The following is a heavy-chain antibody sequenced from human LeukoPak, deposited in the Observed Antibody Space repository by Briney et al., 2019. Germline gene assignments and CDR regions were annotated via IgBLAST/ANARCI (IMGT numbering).Heavy chain of an antibody. V-gene: IGHV3-33*01. CDR2: IWYDGSNK. D-gene: IGHD2-2*01. J-gene: IGHJ4*02. CDR3: ARDAYCSSTSCYPDY. Sequence: PGGSLRLSCAAAGVTFSSYGMHLVRQAPGKGLEWVAVIWYDGSNKYYADSVKGRFTISRDNSKNTLYLQMNSLRAEDTAVYYCARDAYCSSTSCYPDYWGQGTLVTVSS. CDR1: GVTFSSYG.